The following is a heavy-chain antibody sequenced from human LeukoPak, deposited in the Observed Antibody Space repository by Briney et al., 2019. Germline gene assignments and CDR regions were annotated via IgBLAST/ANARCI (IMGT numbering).Heavy chain of an antibody. D-gene: IGHD3-10*01. V-gene: IGHV3-48*03. Sequence: GGSLRLSCAASGFTFSSYEMNWVRQAPGKGLEWVSYISSSGSTKYYADSVKGRFTISRDNAKNSLYLQMNSLRAEDTAVYYCAREAAYYCGSGILYWGQGTLVTVSS. CDR1: GFTFSSYE. CDR3: AREAAYYCGSGILY. J-gene: IGHJ4*02. CDR2: ISSSGSTK.